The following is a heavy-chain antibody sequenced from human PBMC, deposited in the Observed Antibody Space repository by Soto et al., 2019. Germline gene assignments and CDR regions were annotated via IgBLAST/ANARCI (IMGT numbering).Heavy chain of an antibody. J-gene: IGHJ4*02. V-gene: IGHV3-30-3*01. CDR2: ISYDGSNK. Sequence: QVQLVESGGGVVQPGRSLRLSCAASGFTFSSYAMHWVRQAPGKGLEWVAVISYDGSNKYYADSVKGRFTISRDNSKNTLYLQMNSLRAEDTAVXXXXXXXXVVAANLGLDYWGQGTLX. CDR1: GFTFSSYA. D-gene: IGHD2-15*01. CDR3: XXXXXVVAANLGLDY.